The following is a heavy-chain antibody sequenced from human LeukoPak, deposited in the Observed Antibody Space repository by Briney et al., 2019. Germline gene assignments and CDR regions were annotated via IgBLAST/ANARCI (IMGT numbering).Heavy chain of an antibody. J-gene: IGHJ3*02. Sequence: SETLSLTCTVSGGSISSYYWSWIRQPPVKGLEWIGYIYYSGSTNYNPSLKSRVTISVDTSKNQFSLKLSSVTAADTAVYYCARSGEYYDSNPRGAFDIWGQGTMVTVSS. CDR3: ARSGEYYDSNPRGAFDI. V-gene: IGHV4-59*01. CDR2: IYYSGST. D-gene: IGHD3-22*01. CDR1: GGSISSYY.